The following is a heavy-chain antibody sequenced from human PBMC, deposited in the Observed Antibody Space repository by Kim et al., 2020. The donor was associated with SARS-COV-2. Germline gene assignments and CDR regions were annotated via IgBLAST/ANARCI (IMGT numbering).Heavy chain of an antibody. CDR1: GFTFSSYA. V-gene: IGHV3-64*02. CDR2: ISSNGGST. J-gene: IGHJ6*02. CDR3: ARGDYYYYGMDV. Sequence: GGSLRLSCAASGFTFSSYAMHWVRQAPGKGLEYVSAISSNGGSTYYADSVKGRFTISRDNSKNTLYLQMGSLRAEDMAVYYCARGDYYYYGMDVWGQGTT.